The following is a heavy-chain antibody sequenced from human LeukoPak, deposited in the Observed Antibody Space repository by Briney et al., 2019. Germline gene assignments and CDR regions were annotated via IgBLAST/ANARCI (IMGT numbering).Heavy chain of an antibody. J-gene: IGHJ4*02. CDR3: AREGYCSGGSCYYFDY. D-gene: IGHD2-15*01. CDR1: GGSISSGGYS. V-gene: IGHV4-30-2*01. CDR2: IYHSGST. Sequence: PSQTLSLTCAVSGGSISSGGYSWSWIRQPPGEGLEWIGYIYHSGSTYYNPSLKSRVTISVDRSKNQFSLKLSSVTAADTAVYYCAREGYCSGGSCYYFDYWGQGTLVTVSS.